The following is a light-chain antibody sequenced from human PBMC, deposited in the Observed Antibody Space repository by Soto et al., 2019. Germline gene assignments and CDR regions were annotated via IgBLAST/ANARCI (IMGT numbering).Light chain of an antibody. CDR3: PRYGDSPPNT. CDR1: QSVNSRF. V-gene: IGKV3-20*01. CDR2: GAS. Sequence: EIVLTQSPGTLSLSPGESATLSCRASQSVNSRFLAWYQHKPGQAPRLLIYGASTRATGIPDRFSGSASGTDFTLTISRLEPEDFAVYYCPRYGDSPPNTFGQGTKLEIK. J-gene: IGKJ2*01.